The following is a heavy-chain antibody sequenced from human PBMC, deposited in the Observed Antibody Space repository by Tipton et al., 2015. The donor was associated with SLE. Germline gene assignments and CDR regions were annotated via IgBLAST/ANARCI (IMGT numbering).Heavy chain of an antibody. CDR1: GVSTSSGGYF. Sequence: TLSLTCTVSGVSTSSGGYFWNWIRHYPGKGLEWIGSIHHSGTTHYNPSLKSRVTLAVDTSKNQFSLKLSVVTAADTAVYFCARFHLKSYYEFDSWGQGTLVTVSP. V-gene: IGHV4-31*03. CDR2: IHHSGTT. D-gene: IGHD1-26*01. J-gene: IGHJ5*01. CDR3: ARFHLKSYYEFDS.